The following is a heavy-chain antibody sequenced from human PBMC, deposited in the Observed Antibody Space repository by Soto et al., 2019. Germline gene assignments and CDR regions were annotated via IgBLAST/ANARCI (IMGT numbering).Heavy chain of an antibody. D-gene: IGHD1-26*01. CDR2: ISAYNGNT. Sequence: QVQLVQSGAEVKKPGASVKVSCKASGYTFTSYGISWVRQAPGQGLEWVGWISAYNGNTNYAQKFQGRVTMTTDTYTSTVYMELWSLRSDDMAVYYCARDQWGALRPLDYWGQGTLVTVSS. V-gene: IGHV1-18*03. CDR3: ARDQWGALRPLDY. CDR1: GYTFTSYG. J-gene: IGHJ4*02.